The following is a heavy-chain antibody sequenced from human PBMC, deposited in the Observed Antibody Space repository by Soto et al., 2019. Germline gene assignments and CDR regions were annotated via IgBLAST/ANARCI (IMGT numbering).Heavy chain of an antibody. CDR1: GFTFSSYG. CDR3: ARDAVIAAAGYNWFDP. Sequence: PGGSLRLSCAASGFTFSSYGMHWVRQAPGKGLEWVAVIWYDGSNKYYADSVKGRFTISRDNSKNTLYLQMNSLRAEDTAVYYCARDAVIAAAGYNWFDPWGQGTLVTVSS. V-gene: IGHV3-33*01. J-gene: IGHJ5*02. D-gene: IGHD6-13*01. CDR2: IWYDGSNK.